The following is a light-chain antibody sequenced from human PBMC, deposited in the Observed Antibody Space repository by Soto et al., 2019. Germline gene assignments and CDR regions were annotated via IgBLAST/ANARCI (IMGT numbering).Light chain of an antibody. J-gene: IGKJ5*01. V-gene: IGKV1-12*01. CDR1: QTISSC. CDR3: QQDKSFPIT. CDR2: DAS. Sequence: DIQITQSPSSLSASVGDRVILTCQASQTISSCVAWYQQIPGKAPKLLIYDASILQTGIPSRFSGSSCGKDFILTINSLQPEDFATYYRQQDKSFPITFGQGTRVEIK.